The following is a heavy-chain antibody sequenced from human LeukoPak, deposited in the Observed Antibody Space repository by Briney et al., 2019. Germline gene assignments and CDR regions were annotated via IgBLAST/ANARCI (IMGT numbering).Heavy chain of an antibody. CDR1: GGSISSSSYY. Sequence: SETLSLTCTVSGGSISSSSYYWGWIRQPPGKGLEWIGSIYYSGSTYYNPSLKSRVTISVDTSKNQFSLKLSSVTAADTAVYYCARSTVAGTRKVDYWGQGTLVTVSS. D-gene: IGHD6-19*01. CDR3: ARSTVAGTRKVDY. CDR2: IYYSGST. J-gene: IGHJ4*02. V-gene: IGHV4-39*01.